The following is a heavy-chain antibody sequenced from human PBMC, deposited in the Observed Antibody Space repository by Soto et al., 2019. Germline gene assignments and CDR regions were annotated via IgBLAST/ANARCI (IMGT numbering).Heavy chain of an antibody. CDR2: IYYSGST. Sequence: QVQLQESGPGLVKPSQTLSLTCTVSGGSISSGGYYWSWIRQHPGKGLEWIGYIYYSGSTYYNPSLQSRVTISVDTSKNQFSLKLSSVTAADTAVYYCAREIVVVAASHGAFDIWGQGTMVTVSS. D-gene: IGHD2-15*01. CDR1: GGSISSGGYY. CDR3: AREIVVVAASHGAFDI. V-gene: IGHV4-31*03. J-gene: IGHJ3*02.